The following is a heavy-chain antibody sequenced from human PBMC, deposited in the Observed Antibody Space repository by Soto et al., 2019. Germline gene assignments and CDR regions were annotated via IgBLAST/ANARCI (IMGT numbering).Heavy chain of an antibody. D-gene: IGHD2-15*01. Sequence: EVQLVESGGGLVQPGGSLRLSCTASEFTFSDFWMHWVRQAPGKGLVWVSRIDSDGSGTTYADSVKGRFTISRDNAKNTVFLQMNILRAEDTAVYYCAREYLYCSGGSCYSDGFDIWGQGTMVTVSS. CDR1: EFTFSDFW. CDR3: AREYLYCSGGSCYSDGFDI. V-gene: IGHV3-74*01. CDR2: IDSDGSGT. J-gene: IGHJ3*02.